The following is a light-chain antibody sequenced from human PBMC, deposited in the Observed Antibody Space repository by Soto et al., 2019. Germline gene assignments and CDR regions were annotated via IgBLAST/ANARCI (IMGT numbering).Light chain of an antibody. Sequence: EMTQSPSSLSASVGDRVTITCRASQSISSYLNWYQQKPGKAPKLLIYAASSLQSGVPSRFSGSGSGTDFTLTISSLQPEDFATYYCQQSYSTPLTFGGGTKVDI. V-gene: IGKV1-39*01. CDR2: AAS. CDR3: QQSYSTPLT. J-gene: IGKJ4*01. CDR1: QSISSY.